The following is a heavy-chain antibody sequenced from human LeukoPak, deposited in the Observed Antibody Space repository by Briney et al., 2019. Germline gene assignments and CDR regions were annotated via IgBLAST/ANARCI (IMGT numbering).Heavy chain of an antibody. CDR3: AKVSGSYVGHYYYMDV. CDR1: GFTFSSYA. D-gene: IGHD1-26*01. J-gene: IGHJ6*03. Sequence: GGSLRLSCAASGFTFSSYAMSWVRQAPGKGLEWVSAISGSGGSTYYADSVKGRFTISRDNSMNTLYLQMNSLRAEDTAVYYCAKVSGSYVGHYYYMDVWGKGTTVTVSS. V-gene: IGHV3-23*01. CDR2: ISGSGGST.